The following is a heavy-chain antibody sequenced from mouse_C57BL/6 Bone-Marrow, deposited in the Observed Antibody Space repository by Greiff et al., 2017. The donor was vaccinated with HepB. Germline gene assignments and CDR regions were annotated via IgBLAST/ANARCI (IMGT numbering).Heavy chain of an antibody. D-gene: IGHD2-12*01. CDR1: GFTFSNYW. Sequence: EVQVVESGGGLVQPGGSMKLSCVASGFTFSNYWMNWVRQSPEKGLEWVAQIRLKSDNYATHYAESVKGRFTISRDDSKSSVYLQMNNLRAEDTGIYYCTENYSPLRGAYWGQGTLVTVSA. CDR2: IRLKSDNYAT. CDR3: TENYSPLRGAY. V-gene: IGHV6-3*01. J-gene: IGHJ3*01.